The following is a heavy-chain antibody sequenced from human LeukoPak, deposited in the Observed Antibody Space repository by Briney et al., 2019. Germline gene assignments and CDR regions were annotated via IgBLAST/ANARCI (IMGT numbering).Heavy chain of an antibody. J-gene: IGHJ4*02. D-gene: IGHD3-9*01. CDR3: ARSTSSEYDIYHFDY. Sequence: GGSLRLSCAASGFTFSSYGMHWVRQAPGKGLEWVAVIWYDGNNKYYADSVKGRFTITRDNSKNTLYLQMNSLRAEDTAVYYCARSTSSEYDIYHFDYWGQGTLVTVSS. V-gene: IGHV3-33*01. CDR2: IWYDGNNK. CDR1: GFTFSSYG.